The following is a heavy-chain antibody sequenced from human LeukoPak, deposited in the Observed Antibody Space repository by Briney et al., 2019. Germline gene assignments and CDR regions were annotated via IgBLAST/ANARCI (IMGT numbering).Heavy chain of an antibody. CDR3: ARGPPQFSAYDDAFDI. D-gene: IGHD5-12*01. V-gene: IGHV1-2*04. Sequence: ASVKVSCKASGYTFTGYYMHWVRQAPGQGLEWMGWINPNSGGTNYAQKFQGWVTMTRDTSISTAYMELSRLRSDDTAVYYCARGPPQFSAYDDAFDIWGQGTMVTVSS. CDR2: INPNSGGT. J-gene: IGHJ3*02. CDR1: GYTFTGYY.